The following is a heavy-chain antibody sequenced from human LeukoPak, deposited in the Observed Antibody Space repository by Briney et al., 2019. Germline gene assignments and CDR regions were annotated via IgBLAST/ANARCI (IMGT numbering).Heavy chain of an antibody. D-gene: IGHD2-2*01. V-gene: IGHV4-30-4*08. CDR3: ARRLVPAAIGWFDP. CDR2: IYYSGST. Sequence: SETLSLTCTVSGGSISSGDYYWSWIRQPPGKGLEWIGYIYYSGSTYYNPSLKSRVTISVDTSKNQFSLKLSSVTAADTAVYYCARRLVPAAIGWFDPWGQGTLVTVSS. CDR1: GGSISSGDYY. J-gene: IGHJ5*02.